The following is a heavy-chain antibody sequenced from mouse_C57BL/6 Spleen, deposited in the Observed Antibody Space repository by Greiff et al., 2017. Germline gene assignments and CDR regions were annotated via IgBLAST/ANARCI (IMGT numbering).Heavy chain of an antibody. CDR2: IDPSDSYT. CDR1: GYTFTSYW. CDR3: ARRAGTGYFDV. D-gene: IGHD3-3*01. J-gene: IGHJ1*03. Sequence: VQLQQPGAELVKPGASVKLSCKASGYTFTSYWMQWVKQRPGQGLEWIGEIDPSDSYTNYNQKFKGKATLTVDTSSSTAYMQLSSLTSEDSAVYSCARRAGTGYFDVWGTGTTVTVSS. V-gene: IGHV1-50*01.